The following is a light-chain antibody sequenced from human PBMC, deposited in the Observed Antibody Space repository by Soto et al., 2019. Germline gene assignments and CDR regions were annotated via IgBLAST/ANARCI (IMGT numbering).Light chain of an antibody. CDR1: SSDIGGYNF. CDR2: DVG. CDR3: NSYRTVSTYV. V-gene: IGLV2-14*01. J-gene: IGLJ1*01. Sequence: QSALTQPAPVSGSPGQSITIACTGTSSDIGGYNFVSWYQQHPGKAPKLLIYDVGNRPSGVSNRFSGSKSGNTASLTISGLQAEDEAHYYCNSYRTVSTYVFGTGTKLT.